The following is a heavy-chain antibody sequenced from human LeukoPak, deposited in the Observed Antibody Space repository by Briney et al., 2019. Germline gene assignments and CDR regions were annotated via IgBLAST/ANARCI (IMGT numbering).Heavy chain of an antibody. V-gene: IGHV4-34*01. CDR3: ADSSSPLRKRAFDI. D-gene: IGHD6-6*01. CDR1: GGSFSGYY. J-gene: IGHJ3*02. Sequence: SETLSLTCAVYGGSFSGYYWSWIRQPPGKGLEWIGEINHSGSTNYNPSLKSRVTISVDTSKNQFSLKLSSVTAADTAVYYCADSSSPLRKRAFDIWGQGTMVTVSS. CDR2: INHSGST.